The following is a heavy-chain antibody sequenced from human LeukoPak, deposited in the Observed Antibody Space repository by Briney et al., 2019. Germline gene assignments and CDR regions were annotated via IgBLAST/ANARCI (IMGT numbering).Heavy chain of an antibody. J-gene: IGHJ4*02. Sequence: GGSLRLSCAASGFTFSNYAIHWVRQAPGKGLEYVPAISSNGGSTYYANSVKGRFTISRDNSKNTLYLQMGSLRAEDMAVYYFARKSGNYYSPSFDYWGQGTLVTVSS. CDR1: GFTFSNYA. D-gene: IGHD1-26*01. V-gene: IGHV3-64*01. CDR2: ISSNGGST. CDR3: ARKSGNYYSPSFDY.